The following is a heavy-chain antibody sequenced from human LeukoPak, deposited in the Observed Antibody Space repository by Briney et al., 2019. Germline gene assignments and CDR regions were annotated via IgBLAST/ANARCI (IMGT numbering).Heavy chain of an antibody. J-gene: IGHJ3*02. CDR1: RFSFSSYG. V-gene: IGHV3-30*02. CDR2: LQYDRTNV. CDR3: AKDRPTYYYDSRGYYPDVLDI. D-gene: IGHD3-22*01. Sequence: GGSLRLSCAASRFSFSSYGMHWVRQAPGKGLEWVAYLQYDRTNVQYADSVKGRFTISRDNSKNTLYLQMNSLRVEDTAVYYCAKDRPTYYYDSRGYYPDVLDIWGQGTTVTVSS.